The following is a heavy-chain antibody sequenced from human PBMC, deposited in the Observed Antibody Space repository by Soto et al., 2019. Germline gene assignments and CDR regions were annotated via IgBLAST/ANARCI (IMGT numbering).Heavy chain of an antibody. CDR1: GFTFSGSA. V-gene: IGHV3-73*01. Sequence: GWSLRLSCAASGFTFSGSAMHWVRQASGKGLEWVGRIRSKANSYATAYAASVKGRFTISRDDSKNTAYLQMNSLKTEDTAVYYCTRQESGSYYANREFYHWGQGTQVTVAS. D-gene: IGHD1-26*01. CDR3: TRQESGSYYANREFYH. J-gene: IGHJ4*02. CDR2: IRSKANSYAT.